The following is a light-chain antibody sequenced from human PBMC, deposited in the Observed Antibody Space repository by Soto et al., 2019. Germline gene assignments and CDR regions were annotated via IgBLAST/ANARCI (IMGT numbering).Light chain of an antibody. J-gene: IGLJ2*01. CDR2: EVS. V-gene: IGLV2-23*02. CDR3: CSYAGSSSVV. Sequence: QSALTQPASVSGSPGQSITISCTGTSSDVGSYNLVSWYQQHPGKAPKLMIYEVSTRPSGVSNRFSGSKSGNTASLTISGLQAEVEADYYCCSYAGSSSVVFGGGTKVTVL. CDR1: SSDVGSYNL.